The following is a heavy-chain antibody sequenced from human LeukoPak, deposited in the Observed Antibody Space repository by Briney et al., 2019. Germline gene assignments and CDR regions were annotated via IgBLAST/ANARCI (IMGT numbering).Heavy chain of an antibody. J-gene: IGHJ4*02. Sequence: QAGGSLRLSCAASGFTFSSYAMHWVRQAPGKGLEWVAVISYDGSNEYYADSVKGRFTISRDNSKNTLYLQMNSLRAEDTAVYYCATPKDPITMIVVALDYWGQGTLVTVSS. CDR3: ATPKDPITMIVVALDY. CDR2: ISYDGSNE. CDR1: GFTFSSYA. V-gene: IGHV3-30-3*01. D-gene: IGHD3-22*01.